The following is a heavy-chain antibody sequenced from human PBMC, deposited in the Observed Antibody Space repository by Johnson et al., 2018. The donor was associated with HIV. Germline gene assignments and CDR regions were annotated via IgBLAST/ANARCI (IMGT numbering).Heavy chain of an antibody. J-gene: IGHJ3*02. V-gene: IGHV3-23*04. Sequence: VQLVESGGGLVQPGGSLRLSCVASGFTFSSYAMSWVRQAPGKGLEWVSGITGSSASRYYADSVKGRFTIARDNSKNTLYLQMSSLRAEDTAVYYCERDQAAAGGEAFDIWGQGTMVTVSS. CDR2: ITGSSASR. CDR1: GFTFSSYA. D-gene: IGHD6-13*01. CDR3: ERDQAAAGGEAFDI.